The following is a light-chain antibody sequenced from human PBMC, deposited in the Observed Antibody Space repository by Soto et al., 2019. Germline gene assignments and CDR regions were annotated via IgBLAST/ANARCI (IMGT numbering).Light chain of an antibody. CDR3: QQRSSWPLA. J-gene: IGKJ4*01. CDR1: QSVSSY. Sequence: EIVLTQSPATLSLFPGERATLSCRASQSVSSYLAWYQQKPGQAPRLLIYDASNRVTDIPARFSGSGSGTDFTLTISSLEPEDFAVYYCQQRSSWPLAFGGGTKVEIK. V-gene: IGKV3-11*01. CDR2: DAS.